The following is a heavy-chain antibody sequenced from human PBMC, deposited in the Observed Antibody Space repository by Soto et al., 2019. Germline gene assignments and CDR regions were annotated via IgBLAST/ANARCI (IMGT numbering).Heavy chain of an antibody. CDR1: GFTFSSYG. CDR2: ISYDGSNK. J-gene: IGHJ4*02. V-gene: IGHV3-30*18. CDR3: AQDTAYAFWSGYLAY. Sequence: GGALRLSCAASGFTFSSYGMRWVRQAPGKGLEWVAVISYDGSNKYYADSVKGRFTISRDNSKNTLYLQMNSPRAEDTAVYYCAQDTAYAFWSGYLAYWVQGTLVTVSS. D-gene: IGHD3-3*01.